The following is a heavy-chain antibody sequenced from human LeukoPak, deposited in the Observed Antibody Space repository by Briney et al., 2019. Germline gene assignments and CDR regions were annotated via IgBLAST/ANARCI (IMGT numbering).Heavy chain of an antibody. Sequence: GGSLRLSCAASGFTFSNAWMSWVRQAPGKGLEWVGRIKSKTDGGTTDYAAPVKGRFTISRDDSKNTLYLQMNSLRAEDTAVYYCARVKDWYYYDSRFDYWGQGTLVTVSS. CDR3: ARVKDWYYYDSRFDY. J-gene: IGHJ4*02. CDR2: IKSKTDGGTT. V-gene: IGHV3-15*01. CDR1: GFTFSNAW. D-gene: IGHD3-22*01.